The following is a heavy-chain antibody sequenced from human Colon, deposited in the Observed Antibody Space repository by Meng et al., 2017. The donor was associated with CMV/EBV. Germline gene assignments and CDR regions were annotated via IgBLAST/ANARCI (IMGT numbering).Heavy chain of an antibody. CDR2: ISSSGIII. Sequence: GGSLRLSCAGSGFIFSDYYFSWIRQAPGKGLEWLSDISSSGIIINYADSVKGRFTIARDNAKNSLYLQMNSLRVEDTAVYYCVRRPWRQLWSDYWGQGTLVTVSS. J-gene: IGHJ4*02. D-gene: IGHD5-18*01. V-gene: IGHV3-11*01. CDR3: VRRPWRQLWSDY. CDR1: GFIFSDYY.